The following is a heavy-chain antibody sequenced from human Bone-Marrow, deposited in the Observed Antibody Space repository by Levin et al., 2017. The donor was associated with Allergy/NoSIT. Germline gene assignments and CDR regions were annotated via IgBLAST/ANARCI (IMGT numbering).Heavy chain of an antibody. J-gene: IGHJ4*02. CDR2: IYYSGAT. D-gene: IGHD3-10*01. CDR3: AGSLNRGVIPALNFDY. V-gene: IGHV4-31*03. CDR1: GASMRSGRYY. Sequence: SQTLSLTCTVSGASMRSGRYYWSWIRQHPGKGLEWIGFIYYSGATRYNPSLLSRVTVSLDTSTNQFSLKLPSVTAADTSVYYCAGSLNRGVIPALNFDYWGQGTLVTVSS.